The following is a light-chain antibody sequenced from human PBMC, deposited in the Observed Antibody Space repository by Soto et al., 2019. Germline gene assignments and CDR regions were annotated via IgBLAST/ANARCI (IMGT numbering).Light chain of an antibody. Sequence: EIVLTQSPATLYLSPGERANLSCRASQRVSSYLAWYQQKPGQAPRLLIYDASNRATGIPARFSGSGSGTDFTLTISRLEHEDFAVYYWQQRSNWLTFGQGTRLEIK. V-gene: IGKV3-11*01. CDR2: DAS. CDR3: QQRSNWLT. CDR1: QRVSSY. J-gene: IGKJ5*01.